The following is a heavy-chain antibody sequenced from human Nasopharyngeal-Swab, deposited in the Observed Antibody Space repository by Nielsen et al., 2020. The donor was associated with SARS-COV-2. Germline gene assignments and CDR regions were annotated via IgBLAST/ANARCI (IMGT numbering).Heavy chain of an antibody. J-gene: IGHJ4*02. Sequence: GESLKISCTASGFTFGDYAMSWVRQAPGKGLEWVGFIRSKAYRGTTEYAASVKGRFTIPRDDSKSIAYLQMNSLKTEDTAVYYCTRADFWSGYCDYWGQGTLVTVSS. D-gene: IGHD3-3*01. V-gene: IGHV3-49*04. CDR2: IRSKAYRGTT. CDR3: TRADFWSGYCDY. CDR1: GFTFGDYA.